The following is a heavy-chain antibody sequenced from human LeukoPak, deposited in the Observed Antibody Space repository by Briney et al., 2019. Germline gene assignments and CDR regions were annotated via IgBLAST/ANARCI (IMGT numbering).Heavy chain of an antibody. Sequence: ASETLSLTCTVSGGSISSSSYYWGWIRQPPGKGLEWIGSIYYSGSTYYNPSLKSRVTISVDTSKNQFSLKLSSVTAADTAVYYCAGGNDYGNNPLGFWGQGTLVTVSS. V-gene: IGHV4-39*01. J-gene: IGHJ4*02. CDR3: AGGNDYGNNPLGF. CDR1: GGSISSSSYY. CDR2: IYYSGST. D-gene: IGHD2/OR15-2a*01.